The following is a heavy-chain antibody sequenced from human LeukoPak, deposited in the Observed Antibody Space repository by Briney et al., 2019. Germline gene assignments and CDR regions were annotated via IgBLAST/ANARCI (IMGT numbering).Heavy chain of an antibody. Sequence: GGSLRLSCAASGFTFSSYWMSWVRQAPGKGLEWVANIKQDGSEKYYVDSVKGRFTISRGNAKNTLYLQMNSLRAEDTAVYYCARVGYSGYGTFDYWGQGTLVTVSS. D-gene: IGHD5-12*01. J-gene: IGHJ4*02. CDR2: IKQDGSEK. V-gene: IGHV3-7*01. CDR3: ARVGYSGYGTFDY. CDR1: GFTFSSYW.